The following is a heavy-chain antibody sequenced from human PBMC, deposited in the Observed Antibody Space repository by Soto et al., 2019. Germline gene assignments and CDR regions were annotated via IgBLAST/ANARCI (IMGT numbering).Heavy chain of an antibody. D-gene: IGHD2-2*01. V-gene: IGHV3-30*18. Sequence: VQLVESGGTVVQPGGSLRLSCVGSGFTFSSYGMHWVRQAPGKGLEWVAVISDTGSSHYYAASVEGRFTISRENSKNTLSLHMDRLRVEDTAVYYCAKDRGGDCPDNSCYFGADYWGQGTPVTVSS. CDR1: GFTFSSYG. CDR3: AKDRGGDCPDNSCYFGADY. CDR2: ISDTGSSH. J-gene: IGHJ4*02.